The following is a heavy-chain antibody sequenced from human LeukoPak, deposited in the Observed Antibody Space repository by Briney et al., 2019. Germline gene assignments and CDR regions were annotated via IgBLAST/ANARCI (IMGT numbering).Heavy chain of an antibody. D-gene: IGHD3-16*02. J-gene: IGHJ6*02. CDR2: IRYDGSNK. CDR1: GFTFSSYG. V-gene: IGHV3-30*02. Sequence: PGGSLRLSCAASGFTFSSYGMHWVRQAPGKGLDWVAFIRYDGSNKYYADSVKGRFTISRDSSKNTLYLQMNSLRAEDTAVYYCAKELSPPNYYYYYGMDVWGQGTTVTVSS. CDR3: AKELSPPNYYYYYGMDV.